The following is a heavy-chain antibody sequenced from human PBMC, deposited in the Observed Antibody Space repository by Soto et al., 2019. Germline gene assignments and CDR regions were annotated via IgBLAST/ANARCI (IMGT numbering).Heavy chain of an antibody. V-gene: IGHV1-3*01. CDR1: GYTFTSYA. CDR3: ARDLGVGAASDY. CDR2: INAGNGNT. J-gene: IGHJ4*02. Sequence: ASVKVSCKASGYTFTSYATHWVRQAPGQRLEWMGWINAGNGNTKYSQKFQGRVTITRDTSASTAYMELSSLRSEDTAVYYCARDLGVGAASDYWGQGTLVTVSS. D-gene: IGHD1-26*01.